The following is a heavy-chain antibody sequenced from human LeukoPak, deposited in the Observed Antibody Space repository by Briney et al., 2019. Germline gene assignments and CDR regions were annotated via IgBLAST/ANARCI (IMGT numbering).Heavy chain of an antibody. D-gene: IGHD2-15*01. CDR3: ARVVLVTAFDP. V-gene: IGHV1-2*02. Sequence: ASVKVSFKASGYTFTGYYMHWVRQAPGQGLEWMGWINPNSGGTNYAQKFQGRVTMTWDTSISTAYMELSRLRSDDTAVYYCARVVLVTAFDPWGQGTLVTVSS. CDR1: GYTFTGYY. J-gene: IGHJ5*02. CDR2: INPNSGGT.